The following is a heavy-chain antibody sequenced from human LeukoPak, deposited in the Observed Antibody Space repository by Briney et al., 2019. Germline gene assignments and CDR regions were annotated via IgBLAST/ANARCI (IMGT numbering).Heavy chain of an antibody. D-gene: IGHD3-16*02. CDR3: AKDYDYIWGSYRQFVY. J-gene: IGHJ4*02. CDR1: GFTFSSYA. CDR2: ISGSGGST. Sequence: GGSLRLSCAASGFTFSSYAMSWVRQAPGKGLEWVSAISGSGGSTYYADSVKGRFTISRDNSKNTLYLQMNSLRAEDTAVYYCAKDYDYIWGSYRQFVYWGQGTLVTVSS. V-gene: IGHV3-23*01.